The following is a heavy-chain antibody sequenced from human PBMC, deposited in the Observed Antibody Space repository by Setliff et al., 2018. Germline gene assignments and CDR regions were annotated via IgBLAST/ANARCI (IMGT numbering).Heavy chain of an antibody. D-gene: IGHD3-22*01. CDR1: GGTFSSYA. Sequence: SVKVSCKASGGTFSSYAISWVRQAPGQGLEWMGGIIPILGIANYAQKFQGRVTITADKSTSTAYMELSSLRSEDTAVYYCARGLYYYDSSGYYSLGGMDVWGQGTTVTVSS. J-gene: IGHJ6*02. CDR2: IIPILGIA. CDR3: ARGLYYYDSSGYYSLGGMDV. V-gene: IGHV1-69*10.